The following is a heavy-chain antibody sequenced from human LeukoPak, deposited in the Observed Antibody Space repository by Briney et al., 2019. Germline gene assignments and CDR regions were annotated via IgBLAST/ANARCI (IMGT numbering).Heavy chain of an antibody. CDR1: GGSISSYY. D-gene: IGHD1-26*01. CDR3: ARARKKWELRSGMDV. Sequence: SETLSLTCTVSGGSISSYYWSWIRQPPGKGLEWIGYIYYSGSTNYNPSLKSRVTISVDTSKNQFSLKLSSVTAADTAVYYCARARKKWELRSGMDVWGQGTTVTVSS. J-gene: IGHJ6*02. V-gene: IGHV4-59*01. CDR2: IYYSGST.